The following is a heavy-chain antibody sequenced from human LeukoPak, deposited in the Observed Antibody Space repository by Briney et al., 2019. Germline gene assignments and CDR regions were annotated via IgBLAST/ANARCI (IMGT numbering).Heavy chain of an antibody. J-gene: IGHJ4*02. V-gene: IGHV1-18*01. CDR2: ISAYNGNT. Sequence: GASVKVSCKASGHTFTSYGISWVRQAPGQGLEWMGWISAYNGNTNYAQKLQGRVTMTTDTSTSTAYMELRSLRSDDTAVYYCARDSARFLEWLFPPNFDYWGQGTLVTVSS. CDR3: ARDSARFLEWLFPPNFDY. CDR1: GHTFTSYG. D-gene: IGHD3-3*01.